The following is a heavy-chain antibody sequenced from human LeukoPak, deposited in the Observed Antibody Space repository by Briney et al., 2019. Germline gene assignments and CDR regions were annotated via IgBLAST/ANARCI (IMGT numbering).Heavy chain of an antibody. D-gene: IGHD6-13*01. J-gene: IGHJ5*02. V-gene: IGHV3-66*01. CDR3: AKTGGGSSWYQNWFDP. CDR1: GFTVSSNY. Sequence: GGSLRLSCAASGFTVSSNYMSWVRQAPGKGLEWVSVIYSGGRTQSEYADSVKGRFTISRDNSKNTLFLEMNSLRAEDTAVYYCAKTGGGSSWYQNWFDPWGQGTLVTVAS. CDR2: IYSGGRT.